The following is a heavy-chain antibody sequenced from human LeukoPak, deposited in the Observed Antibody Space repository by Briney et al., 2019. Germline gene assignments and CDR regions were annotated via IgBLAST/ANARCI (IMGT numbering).Heavy chain of an antibody. CDR3: ARDPRYYGSGSYFTIWYFDL. V-gene: IGHV3-21*01. CDR2: ISSSSSYI. CDR1: GGSFSGYY. Sequence: ETLSLTCAVYGGSFSGYYWSWIRQPPGKGLEWVSSISSSSSYIYYADSVKGRFTISRDNAKNSLYLQMNSLRAEDTAVYYCARDPRYYGSGSYFTIWYFDLWGRGTLVTVSS. D-gene: IGHD3-10*01. J-gene: IGHJ2*01.